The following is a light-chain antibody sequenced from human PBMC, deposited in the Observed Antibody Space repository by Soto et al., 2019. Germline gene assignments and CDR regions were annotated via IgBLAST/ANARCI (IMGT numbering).Light chain of an antibody. CDR1: SSDVGAYNY. V-gene: IGLV2-14*01. CDR2: EAT. J-gene: IGLJ1*01. CDR3: SSYTSTNTLV. Sequence: ALTQPASVSGSPGQSITISCTGTSSDVGAYNYVSWYQRHPGRAPKLMIYEATTRPSGVSNRFSGSKSGNTASLTISGLQAEDEADYFCSSYTSTNTLVFGTGTKVTVL.